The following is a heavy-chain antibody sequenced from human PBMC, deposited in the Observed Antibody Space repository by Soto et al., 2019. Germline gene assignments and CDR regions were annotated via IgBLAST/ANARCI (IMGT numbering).Heavy chain of an antibody. CDR2: IVRNVGTV. J-gene: IGHJ4*02. CDR1: GGTFSSFITYS. Sequence: QVQLVQSGPEVKKPGSSVKVSCKTSGGTFSSFITYSINWVRQAPVQWPEGMGGIVRNVGTVNYAQRFQERVTITADKATATSSMELNNLRSEDTALYYCATRDTSGFLRYFDTWGQGTLVTVS. V-gene: IGHV1-69*06. CDR3: ATRDTSGFLRYFDT. D-gene: IGHD3-3*01.